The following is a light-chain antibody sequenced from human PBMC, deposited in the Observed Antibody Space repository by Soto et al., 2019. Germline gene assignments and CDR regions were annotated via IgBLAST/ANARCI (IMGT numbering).Light chain of an antibody. V-gene: IGKV3-20*01. Sequence: EIVLTQSPGTLSVSPGERATLSCRASQRVGRNYLAWYQQKPGQAPRLLIHGASSRATGIPDRFSGSGSGTDFALNISRLEPEDFAVYYCQQYASSPLTFGGGTKVETK. J-gene: IGKJ4*01. CDR2: GAS. CDR3: QQYASSPLT. CDR1: QRVGRNY.